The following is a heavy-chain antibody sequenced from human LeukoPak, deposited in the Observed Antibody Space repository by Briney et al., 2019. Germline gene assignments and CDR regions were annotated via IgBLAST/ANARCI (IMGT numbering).Heavy chain of an antibody. J-gene: IGHJ4*02. V-gene: IGHV3-23*01. CDR3: AKDSPVLTY. Sequence: GGSLRLSCAASGFTVSSFGMSWVRQAPGKGLQWVSAISGGAYSTYYADSVKGRFTISRDNSKNTLYLQMNSLRAEDTAVYYCAKDSPVLTYWGQGTLVTVSS. CDR1: GFTVSSFG. CDR2: ISGGAYST.